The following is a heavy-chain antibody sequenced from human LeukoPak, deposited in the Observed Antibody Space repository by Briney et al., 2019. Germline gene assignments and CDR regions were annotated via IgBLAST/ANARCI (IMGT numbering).Heavy chain of an antibody. CDR1: GFTFSDYF. CDR2: ISSSGSTI. Sequence: GGSLRLSCAASGFTFSDYFMHGIRQAPGKGLEWVSYISSSGSTIYHADSVKGRFTISRDNAKNSLYLQMNSLGAEDTAVYYCARDLTGTGDYWGQGTLVTVSS. CDR3: ARDLTGTGDY. D-gene: IGHD3-9*01. J-gene: IGHJ4*02. V-gene: IGHV3-11*01.